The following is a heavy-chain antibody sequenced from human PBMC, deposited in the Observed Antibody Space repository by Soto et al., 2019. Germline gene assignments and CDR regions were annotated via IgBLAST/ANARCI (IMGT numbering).Heavy chain of an antibody. CDR1: GFTFSGSA. CDR2: IRSKVNNYAT. V-gene: IGHV3-73*02. Sequence: EVQLVESGGGLVQPGGSLKLSCAASGFTFSGSAIHWVRQASGKGLEWVGRIRSKVNNYATAYVASVEGRFTISRDDSKNTAYLQMNSLKTEDTAVYYCVATALGIATTGGGADYWGQGSLVTVSS. D-gene: IGHD6-13*01. CDR3: VATALGIATTGGGADY. J-gene: IGHJ4*02.